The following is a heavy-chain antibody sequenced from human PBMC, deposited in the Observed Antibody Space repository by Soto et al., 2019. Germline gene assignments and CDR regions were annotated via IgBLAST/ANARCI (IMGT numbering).Heavy chain of an antibody. CDR1: GYTFTSYG. D-gene: IGHD4-17*01. V-gene: IGHV1-18*01. CDR2: ISAYNGNT. CDR3: ARGNYGDYTY. J-gene: IGHJ4*02. Sequence: ASVKVSCKASGYTFTSYGISWVRQAPGQGLEWMGWISAYNGNTNYAQKFQGRVTITADESTSTAYMELSSLRSEDTAVYYCARGNYGDYTYWGQGTLVTVSS.